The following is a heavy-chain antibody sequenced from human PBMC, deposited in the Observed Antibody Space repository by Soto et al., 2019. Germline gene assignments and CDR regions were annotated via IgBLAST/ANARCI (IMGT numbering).Heavy chain of an antibody. CDR1: GGSISSSSYY. J-gene: IGHJ4*02. V-gene: IGHV4-39*01. CDR2: IYYSGST. Sequence: SEALSLTCTVSGGSISSSSYYWGWIRQAPGKGLEWIGSIYYSGSTYYNPSLKSRVTISVDTSKNQFSLKLSSVTAADTAVYYCARRGCSSTSCYINYWGQGTLVTAPQ. CDR3: ARRGCSSTSCYINY. D-gene: IGHD2-2*02.